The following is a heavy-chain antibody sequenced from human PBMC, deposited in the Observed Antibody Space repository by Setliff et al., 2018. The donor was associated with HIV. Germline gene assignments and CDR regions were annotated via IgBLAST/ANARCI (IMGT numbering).Heavy chain of an antibody. CDR2: ISTYKGNT. Sequence: GASVKVSCKASGCTFTSYGISWVRQAPGQGLEWMGWISTYKGNTKYEQKFQGRVTMTTDTSTSTAYMELRSLRSDDTAIYYCARDNYDDYSRVQMDVWGKGTTVTVSS. J-gene: IGHJ6*04. CDR3: ARDNYDDYSRVQMDV. CDR1: GCTFTSYG. D-gene: IGHD4-17*01. V-gene: IGHV1-18*04.